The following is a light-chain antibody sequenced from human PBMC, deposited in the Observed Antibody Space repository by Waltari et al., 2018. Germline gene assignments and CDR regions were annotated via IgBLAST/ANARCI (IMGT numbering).Light chain of an antibody. CDR1: QSISGY. CDR3: QQSFNRPPT. Sequence: DIDMTQSPSSPSASVGDRVTITCRASQSISGYLHWYQQKPGRAPRLLIFAASNLQSGVPSRFSGSGSGTDFTLTISSLQPEDFATYYCQQSFNRPPTFGGGTKVEVK. CDR2: AAS. V-gene: IGKV1-39*01. J-gene: IGKJ4*01.